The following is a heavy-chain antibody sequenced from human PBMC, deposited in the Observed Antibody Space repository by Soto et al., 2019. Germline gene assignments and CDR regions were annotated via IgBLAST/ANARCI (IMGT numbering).Heavy chain of an antibody. Sequence: SVKVSCKASGGTFSTNTISWVRQAPGQGLEWMGGIMPIFGSANYAQKFQGRVTITADEYTRTVYMELSRLRSEDTAVYYCARQFDSDTSGYYYAYWGQGTLVTVSS. CDR3: ARQFDSDTSGYYYAY. D-gene: IGHD3-22*01. CDR1: GGTFSTNT. CDR2: IMPIFGSA. V-gene: IGHV1-69*13. J-gene: IGHJ4*02.